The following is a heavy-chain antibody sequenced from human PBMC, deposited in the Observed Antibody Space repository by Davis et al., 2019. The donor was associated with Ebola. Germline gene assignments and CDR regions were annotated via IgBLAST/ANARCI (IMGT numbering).Heavy chain of an antibody. D-gene: IGHD6-19*01. J-gene: IGHJ4*02. CDR1: GFTFSSYA. Sequence: GESLKISCAASGFTFSSYAMSWVRQAPGKGLEWVSAISGSGGSTYYADSVKGRFTISRDNSKNTLYLQMNSLRAEDTAVYYCANLAVAATGDYWGQGTLVTVSS. V-gene: IGHV3-23*01. CDR2: ISGSGGST. CDR3: ANLAVAATGDY.